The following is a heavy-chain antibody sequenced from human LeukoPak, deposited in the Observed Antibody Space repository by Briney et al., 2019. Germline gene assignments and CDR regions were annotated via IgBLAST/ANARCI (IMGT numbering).Heavy chain of an antibody. CDR3: ARSRGGYGDYGSWFDP. J-gene: IGHJ5*02. Sequence: SETLSLTCSVSGASIIGYYWSWIRQPAGKGLEWIGRIYTSGSTNYNPSLKSRVTISGDTSKNQFSLRLSSVTAADTAVYYCARSRGGYGDYGSWFDPWGQGTLVNVSP. V-gene: IGHV4-4*07. D-gene: IGHD4-17*01. CDR1: GASIIGYY. CDR2: IYTSGST.